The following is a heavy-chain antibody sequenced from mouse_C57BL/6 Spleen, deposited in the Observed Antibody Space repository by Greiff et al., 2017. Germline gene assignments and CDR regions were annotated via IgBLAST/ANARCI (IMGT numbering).Heavy chain of an antibody. CDR2: IYPGDGDT. CDR3: TRGGYSNYYFDY. V-gene: IGHV1-80*01. J-gene: IGHJ2*01. Sequence: VQLQQSGAELVKPGASVKISCKASGYAFTSYWMNWVKQRPGKGLEWIGQIYPGDGDTNYNGKFKGKATLPAAKSCSTAYMQLSSLTSDDSAVYFYTRGGYSNYYFDYWGQGTTLTVSS. D-gene: IGHD2-5*01. CDR1: GYAFTSYW.